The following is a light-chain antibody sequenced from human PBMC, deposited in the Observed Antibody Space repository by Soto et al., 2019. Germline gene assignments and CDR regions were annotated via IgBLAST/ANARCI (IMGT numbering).Light chain of an antibody. V-gene: IGKV1-33*01. Sequence: DIRMKQSPSALSASVGDRVTITCRASLPISNYLAWYQQKPGKAPKLLIYDASNLETGVPSRFSGSGSGTDFTFTISSLQPEDIATYYCQQYDNLPLTFGGGTKVDIK. CDR3: QQYDNLPLT. J-gene: IGKJ4*01. CDR2: DAS. CDR1: LPISNY.